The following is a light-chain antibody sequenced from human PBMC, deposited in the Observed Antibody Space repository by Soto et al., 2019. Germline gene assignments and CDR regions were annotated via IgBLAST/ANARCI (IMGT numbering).Light chain of an antibody. CDR3: HQYDGSPIT. J-gene: IGKJ5*01. V-gene: IGKV3-20*01. CDR1: QTVTRSY. Sequence: EMVMTQSTTTLSVSPGARSTLSCRASQTVTRSYLAWYQHKPGQAPRLLISGISRRAPGIPDRFSGDGSGTDFTLTISRLEPEDCAVYYCHQYDGSPITFGQGTRLE. CDR2: GIS.